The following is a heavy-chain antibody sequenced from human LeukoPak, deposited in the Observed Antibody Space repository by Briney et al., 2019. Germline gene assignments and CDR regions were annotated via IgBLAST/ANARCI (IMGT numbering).Heavy chain of an antibody. CDR1: GGSISSYSYC. CDR2: IYYSGGT. CDR3: AREGGPYRPLDY. J-gene: IGHJ4*02. Sequence: PSETLSPTCTVSGGSISSYSYCWGWIRQPPGKGLEWIGIIYYSGGTYYNPSLKSRVAISVDKSENHISLKLTSVTAADTAVYYCAREGGPYRPLDYSGQGTLVTVAS. V-gene: IGHV4-39*07.